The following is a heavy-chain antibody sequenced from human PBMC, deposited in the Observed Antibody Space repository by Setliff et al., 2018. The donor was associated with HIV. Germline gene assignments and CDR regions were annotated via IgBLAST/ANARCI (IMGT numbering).Heavy chain of an antibody. Sequence: GGSLRLSCEASGFPFNEFWMSWVRQAPGQGLEWVANIKEDGSEDFYVGSVEGRFTISRDNTKGSLYLQMDNLGVEDTALYYCAREVYGSSSFNYWGRGTSVTSPQ. J-gene: IGHJ4*02. CDR3: AREVYGSSSFNY. CDR2: IKEDGSED. D-gene: IGHD3-10*01. V-gene: IGHV3-7*03. CDR1: GFPFNEFW.